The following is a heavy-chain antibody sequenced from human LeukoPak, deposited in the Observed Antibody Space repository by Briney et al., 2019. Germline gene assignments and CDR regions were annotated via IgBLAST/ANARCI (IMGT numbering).Heavy chain of an antibody. Sequence: GGSLRLSCAASGFTFDGYAMHWVRQAPGKGLEWVSYISSSGSTIYYADSVKGRFTISRDNAKNSLYLQMNSLRVEDTAVYYCARSAGTWFDPWGQGTLVTVSS. CDR1: GFTFDGYA. CDR3: ARSAGTWFDP. D-gene: IGHD1-1*01. J-gene: IGHJ5*02. CDR2: ISSSGSTI. V-gene: IGHV3-48*03.